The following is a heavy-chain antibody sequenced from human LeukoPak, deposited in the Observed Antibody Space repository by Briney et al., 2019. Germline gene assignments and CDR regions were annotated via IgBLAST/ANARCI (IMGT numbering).Heavy chain of an antibody. V-gene: IGHV4-59*01. Sequence: SETLSLTCTVSGGSISSYYWSWIRQPPGKGLEWIGYISYSGSTNYNPSLKSRVTISVDTSKNQFSLKLSSVTAADTAAYYCAGASYDSSGVHWGQGTLVTVSS. CDR3: AGASYDSSGVH. D-gene: IGHD3-22*01. J-gene: IGHJ4*02. CDR1: GGSISSYY. CDR2: ISYSGST.